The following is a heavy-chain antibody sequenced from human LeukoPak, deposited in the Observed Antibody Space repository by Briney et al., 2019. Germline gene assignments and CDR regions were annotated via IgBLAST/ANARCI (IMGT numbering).Heavy chain of an antibody. V-gene: IGHV3-9*01. CDR3: ASSWYYYDSSGYSSWFDY. CDR2: ISWNSGSI. D-gene: IGHD3-22*01. J-gene: IGHJ4*02. CDR1: GFTFDDYA. Sequence: PGRSLRLSRAASGFTFDDYAMHWVRRAPGKGLEWVSGISWNSGSIGYADSVKGRFTISRDNAKNSLYLQMNSLRAEDTALYYCASSWYYYDSSGYSSWFDYWGQGTLVTVSS.